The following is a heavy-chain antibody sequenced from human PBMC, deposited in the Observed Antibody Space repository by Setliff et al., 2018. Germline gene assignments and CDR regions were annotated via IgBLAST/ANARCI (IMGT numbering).Heavy chain of an antibody. CDR2: IYYSGST. CDR3: ARAPQYSNFWYALSWFDP. J-gene: IGHJ5*02. Sequence: SETLSLTCTVSGGSISSYYWSWIRQPPGKGLEWIGYIYYSGSTNYNPSLKSRVTISVDTSKNQFSLKLSSVTAADTAVYYCARAPQYSNFWYALSWFDPWGQGTLVTV. V-gene: IGHV4-59*08. D-gene: IGHD3-3*01. CDR1: GGSISSYY.